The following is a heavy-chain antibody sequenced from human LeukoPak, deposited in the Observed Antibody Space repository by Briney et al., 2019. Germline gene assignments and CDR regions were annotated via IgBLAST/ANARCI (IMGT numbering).Heavy chain of an antibody. CDR3: ARGRPRGHGKYYYYMDV. CDR1: GGTFSGYA. CDR2: IIPIFGTA. J-gene: IGHJ6*03. Sequence: SVKVSCKASGGTFSGYAISWVRQAPGQGLEWMGGIIPIFGTANYAQKFQGRVTITTDESTSAAYMELSSLRSEDTAVYYCARGRPRGHGKYYYYMDVWGKGTTVTVSS. V-gene: IGHV1-69*05. D-gene: IGHD1-14*01.